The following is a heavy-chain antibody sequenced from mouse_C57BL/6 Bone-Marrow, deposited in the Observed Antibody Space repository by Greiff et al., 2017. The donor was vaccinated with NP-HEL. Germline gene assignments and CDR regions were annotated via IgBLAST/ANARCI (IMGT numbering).Heavy chain of an antibody. V-gene: IGHV5-6*01. CDR3: ARLRVYYGSSSDY. J-gene: IGHJ2*01. CDR1: GFTFSSYG. D-gene: IGHD1-1*01. Sequence: EVQRVESGGDLVKPGGSLKLSCAASGFTFSSYGMSWVRQTPDKRLEWVATISSGGSYTYYPDSVKGRFTISRDNAKNTLYLQMSSLKSEDTAMYYCARLRVYYGSSSDYGGQGTTLTVSS. CDR2: ISSGGSYT.